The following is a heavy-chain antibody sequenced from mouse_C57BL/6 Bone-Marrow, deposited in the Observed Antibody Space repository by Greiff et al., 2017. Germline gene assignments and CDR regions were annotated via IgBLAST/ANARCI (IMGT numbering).Heavy chain of an antibody. Sequence: VQLQQPGAELVKPGASVKLSCKASGYTFTSYWMQWVKQRPGQGLEWIGEIDPSDSYTNYNPKFKGKATLTVDPSSTTAYMQLSSLTSADSAFYYCAKGGRDYGSSYAFYAMDDGGQGTSVTVSS. CDR2: IDPSDSYT. CDR1: GYTFTSYW. V-gene: IGHV1-50*01. CDR3: AKGGRDYGSSYAFYAMDD. J-gene: IGHJ4*01. D-gene: IGHD1-1*01.